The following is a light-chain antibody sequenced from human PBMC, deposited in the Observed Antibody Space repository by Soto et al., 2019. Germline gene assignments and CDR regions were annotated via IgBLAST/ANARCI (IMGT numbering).Light chain of an antibody. CDR1: QSISSW. Sequence: DIQMTQSPSTLSASVGDRVTITCRASQSISSWLAWYQQNPGKAPKLLIYDASSLESGVPSRFSGSGSGTEFTLTISSLQPDDFATYYCQQYNSYTFGPGTKVDI. CDR3: QQYNSYT. J-gene: IGKJ3*01. CDR2: DAS. V-gene: IGKV1-5*01.